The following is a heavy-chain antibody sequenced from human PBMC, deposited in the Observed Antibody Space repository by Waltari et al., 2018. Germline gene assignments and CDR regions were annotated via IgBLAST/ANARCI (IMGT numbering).Heavy chain of an antibody. CDR1: GGTFSSYA. CDR2: IIPIFGTA. CDR3: ARGRGSHYYGSGTYYSWFDP. D-gene: IGHD3-10*01. V-gene: IGHV1-69*05. Sequence: QVQLVQSGAEVKKPGSSVKVSCKASGGTFSSYAISWVRQAPGQGLEWMGGIIPIFGTANYARRFQGRVTITTDESTSTAYMELSSLRSEDTAVYYCARGRGSHYYGSGTYYSWFDPWGQGTLVTVSS. J-gene: IGHJ5*02.